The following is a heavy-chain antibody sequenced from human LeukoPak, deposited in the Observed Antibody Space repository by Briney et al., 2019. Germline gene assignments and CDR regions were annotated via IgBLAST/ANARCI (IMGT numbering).Heavy chain of an antibody. D-gene: IGHD5-18*01. CDR1: GGFISSSTYY. CDR2: IYYNGRT. Sequence: SETLSLTCSVSGGFISSSTYYWGWIRQPPGKGLEWIGSIYYNGRTDSNPSLKSRVTISLNTSKNQFSLKVTSVTAADTAVYYCARQSRYSYGPGFDFWGQGALVTVSS. V-gene: IGHV4-39*01. J-gene: IGHJ4*02. CDR3: ARQSRYSYGPGFDF.